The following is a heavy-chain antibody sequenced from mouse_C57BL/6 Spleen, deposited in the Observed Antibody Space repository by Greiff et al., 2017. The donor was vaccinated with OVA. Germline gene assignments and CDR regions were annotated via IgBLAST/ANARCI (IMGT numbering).Heavy chain of an antibody. J-gene: IGHJ2*01. Sequence: QVQLQQSGAELVKPGASVKISCKASGYAFSSYWMNWVKQRPGKGLEWIGQIYPGDGDTNYNGKFKGKATLTADKSSSTAYMQLSSLPSEDSAVYFCARAITTVVAQGHYFDYWGQGTTLTVSS. CDR3: ARAITTVVAQGHYFDY. V-gene: IGHV1-80*01. CDR2: IYPGDGDT. CDR1: GYAFSSYW. D-gene: IGHD1-1*01.